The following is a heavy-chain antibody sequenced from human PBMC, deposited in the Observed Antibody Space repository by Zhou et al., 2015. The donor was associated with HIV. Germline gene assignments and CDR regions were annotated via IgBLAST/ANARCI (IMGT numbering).Heavy chain of an antibody. D-gene: IGHD6-13*01. CDR1: GGTFSSYA. V-gene: IGHV1-69*01. CDR2: IIPIFGTA. J-gene: IGHJ3*02. Sequence: QVQLVQSGAEVKKPGSSVKVSCKASGGTFSSYAISWVRQAPGQGLEWMGGIIPIFGTANYAQKFQGRVTITADESTSTAYMELSSLRSEDTAVYYCAREHVRQQLVPTYPGAPDPNTHDAFDIVGPRDNGHRLF. CDR3: AREHVRQQLVPTYPGAPDPNTHDAFDI.